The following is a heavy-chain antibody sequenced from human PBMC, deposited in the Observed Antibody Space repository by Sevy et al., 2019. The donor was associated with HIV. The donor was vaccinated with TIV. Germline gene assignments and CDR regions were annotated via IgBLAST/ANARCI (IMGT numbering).Heavy chain of an antibody. J-gene: IGHJ4*02. CDR2: ISYDGSNI. CDR1: GFTFNTYA. CDR3: ARWGPWNTSGYYSGYFDS. Sequence: GGSLRLSCAASGFTFNTYAMHWVRQAPGKGLEWVAIISYDGSNIYYAQSVKGRFTISRDNSKNTLYLQMNSLRVEDTAVYYCARWGPWNTSGYYSGYFDSWGQGSLVTVSS. V-gene: IGHV3-30*04. D-gene: IGHD3-22*01.